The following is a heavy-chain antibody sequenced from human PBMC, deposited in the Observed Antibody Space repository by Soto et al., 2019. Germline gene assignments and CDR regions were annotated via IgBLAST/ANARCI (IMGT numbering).Heavy chain of an antibody. Sequence: QVRLAQSGTEVKKPGSSVKVSCKASGGTFSDSGVTWVRQAPRQGLEWVGAILPKFGKTNYAQKFQGRVVIIADKSPDTVFLEVSRLKSDDTAVYFCARVTELGTGYAMDVWGQGTTVIVSS. CDR1: GGTFSDSG. D-gene: IGHD1-7*01. V-gene: IGHV1-69*06. CDR2: ILPKFGKT. J-gene: IGHJ6*02. CDR3: ARVTELGTGYAMDV.